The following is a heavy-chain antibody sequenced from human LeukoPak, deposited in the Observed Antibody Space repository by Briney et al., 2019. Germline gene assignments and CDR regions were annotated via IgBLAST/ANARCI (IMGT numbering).Heavy chain of an antibody. CDR2: INPNSGGT. Sequence: ASVKVSCKASGYTFTGYYMHWVRQAPGQGLEWMGWINPNSGGTNYAQKFQGRVTMTRDTSISTAYMELSRLRSDDTAVYHCARDGATAMAGYYYYGMDVWGQGTTVTVSS. CDR1: GYTFTGYY. V-gene: IGHV1-2*02. CDR3: ARDGATAMAGYYYYGMDV. J-gene: IGHJ6*02. D-gene: IGHD5-18*01.